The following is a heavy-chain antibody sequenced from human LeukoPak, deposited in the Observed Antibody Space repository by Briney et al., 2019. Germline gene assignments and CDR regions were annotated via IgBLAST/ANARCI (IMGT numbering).Heavy chain of an antibody. D-gene: IGHD3-10*01. V-gene: IGHV1-18*01. J-gene: IGHJ4*02. CDR3: ARDYRDVLLWFGELSK. CDR2: ISGYNGKT. Sequence: ASVKVSCKASGYTFTSYGISWVRQTPGQGLEWMGWISGYNGKTNYAQKLQGRVTMTTDTSTSTAYMELRSLRSDDTAVYYCARDYRDVLLWFGELSKWGQGTLVTVSS. CDR1: GYTFTSYG.